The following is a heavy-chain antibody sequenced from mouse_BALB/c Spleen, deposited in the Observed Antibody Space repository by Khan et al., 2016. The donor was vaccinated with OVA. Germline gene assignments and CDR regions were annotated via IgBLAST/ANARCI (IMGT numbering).Heavy chain of an antibody. CDR1: GFTFSSYG. J-gene: IGHJ4*01. CDR3: ARTITTAAGAYYAIDY. D-gene: IGHD1-2*01. CDR2: ISSGGHYT. Sequence: EVQLVESGGDLVKPGGSLKLSCAASGFTFSSYGMSWVRQTPDKRLEWVATISSGGHYTYFPDSVRGRFTISRANAKNTLYLQMSSLKSEDTALYYCARTITTAAGAYYAIDYWCQGTLVTVSS. V-gene: IGHV5-6*01.